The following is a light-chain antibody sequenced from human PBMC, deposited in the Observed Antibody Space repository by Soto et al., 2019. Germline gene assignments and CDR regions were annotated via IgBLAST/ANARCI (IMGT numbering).Light chain of an antibody. J-gene: IGKJ1*01. V-gene: IGKV1-5*01. CDR1: QTINDW. CDR2: DAS. Sequence: DIQMTQSPSTLSASVGDRVTITCRASQTINDWLAWYQQKPGKAQKLLIPDASNLDSGVQSRFGGSGSGTEFTLTISSLQPNDFATYYCKQYNSYPWTVGQGTKVDIK. CDR3: KQYNSYPWT.